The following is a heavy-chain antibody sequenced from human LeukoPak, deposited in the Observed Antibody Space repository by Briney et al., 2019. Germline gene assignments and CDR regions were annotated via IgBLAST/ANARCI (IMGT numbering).Heavy chain of an antibody. CDR1: GGTFSSYA. CDR2: IIPILGIA. Sequence: SAKVSCKASGGTFSSYAISWVRQAPGQGLEWMGRIIPILGIANYAQKFQGRVTITADKSTSTAYMELSSLRSEDTAVYYCARSRVRGDYYFDYWGQGTLVTVSS. V-gene: IGHV1-69*04. D-gene: IGHD4-17*01. CDR3: ARSRVRGDYYFDY. J-gene: IGHJ4*02.